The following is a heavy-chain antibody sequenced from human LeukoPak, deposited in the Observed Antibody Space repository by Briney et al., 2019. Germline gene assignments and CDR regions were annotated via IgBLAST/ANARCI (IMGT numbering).Heavy chain of an antibody. CDR3: ARDSGLTTEDY. D-gene: IGHD4-11*01. V-gene: IGHV3-53*01. J-gene: IGHJ4*02. CDR2: MYSGGNT. CDR1: GFTVSSNY. Sequence: PGGSLRLSCAASGFTVSSNYMSWVRQAPGKGLEWVLVMYSGGNTHYADSVKGRFTISRDNSKNTFYLQMNSLRAEDTAVYYCARDSGLTTEDYWGQGTLVTVSS.